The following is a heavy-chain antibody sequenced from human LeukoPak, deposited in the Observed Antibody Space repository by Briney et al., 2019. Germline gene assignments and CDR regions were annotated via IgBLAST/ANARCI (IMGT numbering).Heavy chain of an antibody. CDR2: ITSDGGTT. V-gene: IGHV3-64*01. Sequence: GGSLRLSCAASGFTFSNYPMHWVRQAPGKGLEYVSAITSDGGTTYYANSVKGRFTISRDNSKNTLYLQMGSLRAEDMAVYYCARDSSFAAFNWFAPWGQGTLVIVSS. D-gene: IGHD2-15*01. J-gene: IGHJ5*02. CDR1: GFTFSNYP. CDR3: ARDSSFAAFNWFAP.